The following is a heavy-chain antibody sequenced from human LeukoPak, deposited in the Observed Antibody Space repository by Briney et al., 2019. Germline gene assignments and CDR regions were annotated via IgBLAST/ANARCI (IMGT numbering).Heavy chain of an antibody. CDR2: IYYSGST. CDR1: GVSISGSSYY. D-gene: IGHD2-15*01. V-gene: IGHV4-39*01. Sequence: SETLSLTCTVSGVSISGSSYYWGWIRQPPGTGREWIGSIYYSGSTYYNPSLKSRVTISVDTSKNQFSLKLSSVTAADTAVYYCAGHLSGPLYGMDVWGQGTTVTVSS. J-gene: IGHJ6*02. CDR3: AGHLSGPLYGMDV.